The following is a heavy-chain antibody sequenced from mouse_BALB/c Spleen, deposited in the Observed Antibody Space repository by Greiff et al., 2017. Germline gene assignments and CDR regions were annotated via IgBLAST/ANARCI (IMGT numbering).Heavy chain of an antibody. CDR1: GFTFSSYT. Sequence: EVMLVESGGGLVKPGGSLKLSCAASGFTFSSYTMSWVRQTPEKRLEWVATISSGGSYTYYPDSVKGRFTISRDNAKNTLYLQMSSLKSEDTAMYYCARGIYYYGSSYAMDYWGQGTSVTVSS. CDR2: ISSGGSYT. CDR3: ARGIYYYGSSYAMDY. V-gene: IGHV5-6-4*01. D-gene: IGHD1-1*01. J-gene: IGHJ4*01.